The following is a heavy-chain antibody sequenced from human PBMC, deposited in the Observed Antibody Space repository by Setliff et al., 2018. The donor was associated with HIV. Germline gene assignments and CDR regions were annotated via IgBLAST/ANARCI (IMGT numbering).Heavy chain of an antibody. CDR2: IYYSGST. CDR3: ARVEEAVNGGGFDP. J-gene: IGHJ5*02. D-gene: IGHD4-17*01. Sequence: SETLSLTCAVYGGSFSGYYWTWIRQTPGKGLEWIGYIYYSGSTNYNPSLKSRVTISVDTSKNQFSLKLSSVTAADTAVYYCARVEEAVNGGGFDPWGPGTLVTVSS. V-gene: IGHV4-59*08. CDR1: GGSFSGYY.